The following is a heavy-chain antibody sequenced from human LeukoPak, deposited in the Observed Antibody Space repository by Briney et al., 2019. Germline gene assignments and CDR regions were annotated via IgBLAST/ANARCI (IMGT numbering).Heavy chain of an antibody. CDR2: INWNGGST. J-gene: IGHJ3*02. D-gene: IGHD3-22*01. CDR1: GFTFDDYG. CDR3: ARDHDYYDSSGYIAFDI. Sequence: RPGGSLRLSCAASGFTFDDYGMSWVRQAPGKGLEWVSGINWNGGSTGYADSVKGRFTISRDNAKNSLYLQMNSLRAKDTALYYCARDHDYYDSSGYIAFDIWGQGTMVTVSS. V-gene: IGHV3-20*04.